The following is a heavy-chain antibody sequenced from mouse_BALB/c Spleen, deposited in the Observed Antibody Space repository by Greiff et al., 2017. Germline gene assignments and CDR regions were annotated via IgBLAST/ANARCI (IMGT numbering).Heavy chain of an antibody. D-gene: IGHD1-1*01. CDR2: ILPGSGST. CDR3: ARAGYDGRCYWFAY. V-gene: IGHV1-9*01. J-gene: IGHJ3*01. Sequence: QVQLKESGAELMKPGASVKISCKATGYTFSSYWIEWVKQRPGHGLEWIGEILPGSGSTNYNEKFKGKATFTADTSSNTAYMQLSSLTSEDSAVYYCARAGYDGRCYWFAYWGQGTLVTVSA. CDR1: GYTFSSYW.